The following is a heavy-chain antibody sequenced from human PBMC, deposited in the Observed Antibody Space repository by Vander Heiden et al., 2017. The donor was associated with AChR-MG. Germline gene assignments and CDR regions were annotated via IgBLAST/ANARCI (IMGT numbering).Heavy chain of an antibody. J-gene: IGHJ5*02. V-gene: IGHV1-69*01. Sequence: QVVLVQSGAEVKKPGSSVKVSCKASGDTFNNYDITWVRQAPGQGLEWLGGITPVFGTTNYAPKFQARVTITADGSTGTAYMELSSLTSDDTAVYYCARDLVGFRGGQHHWGQGTLVTVSS. CDR1: GDTFNNYD. D-gene: IGHD3-16*01. CDR2: ITPVFGTT. CDR3: ARDLVGFRGGQHH.